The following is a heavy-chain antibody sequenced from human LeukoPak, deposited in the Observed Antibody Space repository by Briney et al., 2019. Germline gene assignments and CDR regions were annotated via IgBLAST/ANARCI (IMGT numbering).Heavy chain of an antibody. Sequence: PGGSLRLSCAASGFTFSSNYMSWVRQAPGKGLEWVSVIYSGGSTYYADSVKGRFTISRDNSKNTLYLQMNSLRAEDTAVYYCASSLLPGIAVAGTSADYWGQGTLVTVSS. V-gene: IGHV3-66*01. CDR1: GFTFSSNY. D-gene: IGHD6-19*01. CDR3: ASSLLPGIAVAGTSADY. J-gene: IGHJ4*02. CDR2: IYSGGST.